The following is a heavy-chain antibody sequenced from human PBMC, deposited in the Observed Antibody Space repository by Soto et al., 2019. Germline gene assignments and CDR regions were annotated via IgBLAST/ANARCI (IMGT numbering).Heavy chain of an antibody. D-gene: IGHD4-4*01. CDR3: ASTRGSNYPYNWFDP. CDR1: GGSISSSSYY. CDR2: IYYSGST. J-gene: IGHJ5*02. V-gene: IGHV4-39*01. Sequence: SETLSLTCTVSGGSISSSSYYWGWIRQPPGKGLEWIGSIYYSGSTYYNPSLKSRVTISVDTSKNQFSLKLSSVTAADTAVYYCASTRGSNYPYNWFDPWGQGTLVTVSS.